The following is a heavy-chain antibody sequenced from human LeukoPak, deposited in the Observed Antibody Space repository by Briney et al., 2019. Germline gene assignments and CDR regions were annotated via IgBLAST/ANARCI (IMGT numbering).Heavy chain of an antibody. J-gene: IGHJ4*02. Sequence: KPSETLSLTCAVSGGPISGSSEYWAWIRQPPGKGLEWIGNVFYSGSTYYNPSLKSRVTISVDTSKNQFSLKLSSVTAADTSIYYCARRSRTGYDNSGYGIDYFDYWGQGTLVTVSS. CDR1: GGPISGSSEY. D-gene: IGHD3-22*01. CDR3: ARRSRTGYDNSGYGIDYFDY. V-gene: IGHV4-39*01. CDR2: VFYSGST.